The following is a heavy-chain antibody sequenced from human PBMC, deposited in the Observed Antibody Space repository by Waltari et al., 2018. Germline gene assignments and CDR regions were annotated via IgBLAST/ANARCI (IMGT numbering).Heavy chain of an antibody. Sequence: QVQLVQSGAEVRKPGASVKVSCKASGYTFSNYGVAWVRQDPGQGVGWMRWIRVYDADTKYAREFEGRLTVTTDTSTNTAHIELRSLRSDDTAVYYCARLYDASAYYNTYLDPWGQGALVTVSS. CDR1: GYTFSNYG. V-gene: IGHV1-18*01. D-gene: IGHD3-22*01. CDR3: ARLYDASAYYNTYLDP. J-gene: IGHJ5*02. CDR2: IRVYDADT.